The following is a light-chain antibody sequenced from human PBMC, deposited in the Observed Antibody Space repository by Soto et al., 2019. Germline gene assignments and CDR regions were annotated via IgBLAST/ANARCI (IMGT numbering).Light chain of an antibody. CDR2: DAS. Sequence: AIQLTQSPSSLSASVGDRVTITCRASQGISSALAWYQQKPGKAPKLLIYDASSLESRVPSRFSGSGSGTDFTLTISSLQPEDFATYYCQQFNSYPSTFGQGTRLEIK. V-gene: IGKV1-13*02. CDR3: QQFNSYPST. J-gene: IGKJ5*01. CDR1: QGISSA.